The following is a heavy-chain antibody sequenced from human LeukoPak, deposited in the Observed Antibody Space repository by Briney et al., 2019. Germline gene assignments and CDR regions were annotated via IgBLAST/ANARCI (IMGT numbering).Heavy chain of an antibody. CDR2: IYSGGST. J-gene: IGHJ6*02. Sequence: PGGSLRLSCAASGFTVSSNYMSWVRQAPGKGLEWASVIYSGGSTYYADSVKGRFTISRDNSKNTLYLQMNSLRAEDTAVYYCAREGKPSSYYYGMDVWGQGTTVTASS. V-gene: IGHV3-66*02. CDR3: AREGKPSSYYYGMDV. CDR1: GFTVSSNY.